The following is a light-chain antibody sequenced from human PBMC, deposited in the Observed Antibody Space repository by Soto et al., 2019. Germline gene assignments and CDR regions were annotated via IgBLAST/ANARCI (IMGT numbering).Light chain of an antibody. CDR2: GAS. Sequence: EIVLTQSPGTLSLSPGERATLSCRASQSVRSSYLAWYQQKPGQAPRLLIYGASNRATGIPDRFSGSGSGTDVTLTISRLEPEDFALYYCQQYGSSSRTFGQGTKVEIK. J-gene: IGKJ1*01. CDR3: QQYGSSSRT. V-gene: IGKV3-20*01. CDR1: QSVRSSY.